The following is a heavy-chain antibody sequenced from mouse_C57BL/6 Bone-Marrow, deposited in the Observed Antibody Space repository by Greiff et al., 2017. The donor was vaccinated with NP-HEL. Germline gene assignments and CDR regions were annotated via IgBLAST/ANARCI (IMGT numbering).Heavy chain of an antibody. CDR2: IYPGSGST. V-gene: IGHV1-55*01. Sequence: QVQLQQPGAELVRPGSSVKLSCKASGYTFTSYWMHWVKQRPIQGLEWIGDIYPGSGSTNYNEKFKSKATLTVDTSSSTAYMQLSSVTSEDSAVYYCARMTTVRADWGQGTLVTVSA. D-gene: IGHD1-1*01. CDR3: ARMTTVRAD. CDR1: GYTFTSYW. J-gene: IGHJ3*01.